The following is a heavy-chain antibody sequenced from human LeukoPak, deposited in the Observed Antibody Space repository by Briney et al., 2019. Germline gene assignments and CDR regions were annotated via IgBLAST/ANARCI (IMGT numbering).Heavy chain of an antibody. Sequence: GGSLRLSCAASGFTFDDYAMHWVRQAPGKGLEWVSGISWNSGSIGYADSVKGRFTISRDDLKNTAYLQMNSLKTEDTAVYYCTVYYDGSRVGYWGQGILVTVSS. J-gene: IGHJ4*02. V-gene: IGHV3-9*01. CDR2: ISWNSGSI. CDR1: GFTFDDYA. CDR3: TVYYDGSRVGY. D-gene: IGHD3-22*01.